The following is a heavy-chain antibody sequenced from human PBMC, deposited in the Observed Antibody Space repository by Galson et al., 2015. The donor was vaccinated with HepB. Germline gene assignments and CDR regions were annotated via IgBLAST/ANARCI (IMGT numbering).Heavy chain of an antibody. CDR3: ARDPRPPAAACSLGMDV. D-gene: IGHD2-2*01. V-gene: IGHV1-69*04. CDR1: GGTFSSYT. Sequence: SVKVSCKASGGTFSSYTISWVRQAPGQGLEWMGRIIPILGIANYAQKFQGRVTITADKSTSTAYMELSSLRSEDTAVYYCARDPRPPAAACSLGMDVWGQGTTVTVSS. J-gene: IGHJ6*02. CDR2: IIPILGIA.